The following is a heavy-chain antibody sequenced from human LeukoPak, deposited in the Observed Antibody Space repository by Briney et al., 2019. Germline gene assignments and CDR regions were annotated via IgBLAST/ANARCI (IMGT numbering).Heavy chain of an antibody. CDR3: ARRAIVVVTAISPPPSFDY. V-gene: IGHV4-34*01. Sequence: KPSETLSLTCAVYGGSFSGYYWSWIRQPPGKGLEWIGEINHSGSTNYNPSLKSRVTISVDTSKNQFSLRLGSVTAADTAVYYCARRAIVVVTAISPPPSFDYWGQGTLVTVSS. CDR1: GGSFSGYY. D-gene: IGHD2-21*02. J-gene: IGHJ4*02. CDR2: INHSGST.